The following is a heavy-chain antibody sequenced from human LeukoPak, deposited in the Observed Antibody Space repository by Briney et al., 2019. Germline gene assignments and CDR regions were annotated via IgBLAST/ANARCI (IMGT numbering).Heavy chain of an antibody. J-gene: IGHJ4*02. V-gene: IGHV4-59*01. CDR3: AREANSGGDCYSGFDY. CDR2: IYYSGST. Sequence: SESLSLTSTVSGGSISSYYWSWVRQPPGKGLEWVGSIYYSGSTNYNPSSKSRVTISVDTSKNQFSLKLSSVTAADTAVYYCAREANSGGDCYSGFDYWGQGTLVTVSS. D-gene: IGHD2-21*02. CDR1: GGSISSYY.